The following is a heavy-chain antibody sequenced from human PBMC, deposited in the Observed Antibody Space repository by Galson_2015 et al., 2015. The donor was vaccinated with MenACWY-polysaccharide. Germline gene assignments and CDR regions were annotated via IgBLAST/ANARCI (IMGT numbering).Heavy chain of an antibody. CDR3: ASHLRFLEWFPHDHDAFDI. Sequence: SLRLSCAASGFTFSSYSMNWVRQAPGKGLEWVSSISSSSSYIYYADSVKGRFTISRDNAKNSLYLQMNSLRAEDTAVYYCASHLRFLEWFPHDHDAFDIWGQGTMVTVSS. J-gene: IGHJ3*02. CDR1: GFTFSSYS. D-gene: IGHD3-3*01. V-gene: IGHV3-21*01. CDR2: ISSSSSYI.